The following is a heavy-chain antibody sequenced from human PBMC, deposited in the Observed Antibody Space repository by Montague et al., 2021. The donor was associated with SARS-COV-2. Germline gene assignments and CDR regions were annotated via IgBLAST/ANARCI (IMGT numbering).Heavy chain of an antibody. J-gene: IGHJ6*02. D-gene: IGHD3-16*01. Sequence: SLRLSWAASGFTFSYYGMNWVRQAPGKGLEWVSFISCRSDNRYYADSLKGRITVSRDNSKNSLYLQMNSLRAEDTAVYYCARDTASTVGGVTTYYTYYAMDFWGQGTAVTVSS. CDR3: ARDTASTVGGVTTYYTYYAMDF. V-gene: IGHV3-21*01. CDR2: ISCRSDNR. CDR1: GFTFSYYG.